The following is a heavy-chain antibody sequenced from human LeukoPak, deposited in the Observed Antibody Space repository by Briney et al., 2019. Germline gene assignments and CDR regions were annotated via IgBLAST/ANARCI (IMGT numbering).Heavy chain of an antibody. Sequence: PGGSLRLSCAASGFTVSSNYMSWVRQAPGKGLEWVSVIYSGGRTYYADSVKGRSTISRDNSKNTLYLQMNSLRAEDTAVYYCARDKPSDSSGWYPFVRGRRFRAFDIWGQGTMVTVSS. V-gene: IGHV3-53*01. CDR3: ARDKPSDSSGWYPFVRGRRFRAFDI. CDR1: GFTVSSNY. J-gene: IGHJ3*02. CDR2: IYSGGRT. D-gene: IGHD6-19*01.